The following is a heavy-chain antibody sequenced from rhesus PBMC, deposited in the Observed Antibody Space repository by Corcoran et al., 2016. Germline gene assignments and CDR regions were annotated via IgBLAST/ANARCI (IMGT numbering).Heavy chain of an antibody. CDR3: AKDRDAFDF. CDR1: GFTFSSYG. J-gene: IGHJ3*01. Sequence: EVQLVESGGGLVQPGGSLRLSCAASGFTFSSYGMSWVRQAPGKGLEWVSYISNGGGSTYYADSVKGLFTISRDNSKNTLSLQMNSLRAEDTAVYYCAKDRDAFDFWGQGLRVTVSS. V-gene: IGHV3S5*01. CDR2: ISNGGGST.